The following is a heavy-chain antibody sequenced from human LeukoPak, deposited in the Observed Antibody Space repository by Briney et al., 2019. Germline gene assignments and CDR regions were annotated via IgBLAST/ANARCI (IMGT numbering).Heavy chain of an antibody. V-gene: IGHV1-46*01. D-gene: IGHD5-24*01. J-gene: IGHJ5*02. CDR1: GYTLTSYG. CDR2: ISPSGGST. CDR3: ARDNSVRDEAWWFNP. Sequence: AASVKVSCKASGYTLTSYGISWVRQAPGQGPEWMGVISPSGGSTTYAQKFQGRVTLTRDMSTSTDYLELSSLRSEDTAVYYCARDNSVRDEAWWFNPWGQGTLVTVSS.